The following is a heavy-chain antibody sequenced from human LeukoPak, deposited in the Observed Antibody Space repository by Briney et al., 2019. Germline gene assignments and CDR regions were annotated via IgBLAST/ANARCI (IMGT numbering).Heavy chain of an antibody. CDR3: ARDNLDYGGNPGSY. CDR1: GYIFTSYY. V-gene: IGHV1-46*01. CDR2: INPNGGST. D-gene: IGHD4-23*01. J-gene: IGHJ4*02. Sequence: ASVKVSCKASGYIFTSYYMHWVRQAPGQGLEWMGIINPNGGSTSYAQKFQGRVTMTRDTSTSTVYMDLSSLRSEDTAVCYCARDNLDYGGNPGSYWGQGTLVTVSS.